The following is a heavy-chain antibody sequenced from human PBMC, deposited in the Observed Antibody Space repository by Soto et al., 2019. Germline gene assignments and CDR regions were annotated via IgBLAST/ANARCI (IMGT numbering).Heavy chain of an antibody. CDR2: IKQDGSEK. J-gene: IGHJ3*02. D-gene: IGHD2-2*01. CDR1: GFTFSSYW. V-gene: IGHV3-7*01. CDR3: ARVGPSPSHAFDI. Sequence: HPGGSLRLSCAASGFTFSSYWMSWVRQAPGKGLEWVANIKQDGSEKYYVDSVKGRFTISRDNAKNSLYLQMNSLRAEDTAVYYCARVGPSPSHAFDIWGQGTMVTVSS.